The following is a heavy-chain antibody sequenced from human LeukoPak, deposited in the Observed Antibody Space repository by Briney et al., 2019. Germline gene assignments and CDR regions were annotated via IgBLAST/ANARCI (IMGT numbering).Heavy chain of an antibody. CDR2: IWYDGSNK. D-gene: IGHD5-18*01. CDR1: GFTFSSYG. V-gene: IGHV3-33*01. J-gene: IGHJ6*03. CDR3: ARDRDTAMVTYYMDV. Sequence: GGSLRLSCAASGFTFSSYGMHWVRQAPGKGLEWVAVIWYDGSNKYYADSVKGRFTISRDNSKNTLYLQMNGLRAEDTAVYYCARDRDTAMVTYYMDVWGKGTTVTVSS.